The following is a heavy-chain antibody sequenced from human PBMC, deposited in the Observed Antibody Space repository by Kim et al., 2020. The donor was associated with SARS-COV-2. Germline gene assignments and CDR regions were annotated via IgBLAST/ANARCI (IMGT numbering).Heavy chain of an antibody. Sequence: SVKGRFTISRDDSKNTAYLQMNSLKTEDTAVYYCTSPYCSSTSCLGHFDYWGQGTLVTVSS. D-gene: IGHD2-2*01. J-gene: IGHJ4*02. CDR3: TSPYCSSTSCLGHFDY. V-gene: IGHV3-73*01.